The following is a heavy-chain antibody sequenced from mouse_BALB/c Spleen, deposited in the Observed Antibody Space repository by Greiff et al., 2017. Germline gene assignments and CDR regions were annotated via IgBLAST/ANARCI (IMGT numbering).Heavy chain of an antibody. Sequence: DVMLVESGGGLVQPGGSLKLSCAASGFTFSSYGMSWVRQTPDKRLELVATINSNGGSTYYPDSVKGRFTISRDNAKNTLYLQMSSLKSEDTAMYYCARDRGGNYRDYWGQGTTLTVSS. J-gene: IGHJ2*01. V-gene: IGHV5-6-3*01. CDR2: INSNGGST. D-gene: IGHD1-1*02. CDR1: GFTFSSYG. CDR3: ARDRGGNYRDY.